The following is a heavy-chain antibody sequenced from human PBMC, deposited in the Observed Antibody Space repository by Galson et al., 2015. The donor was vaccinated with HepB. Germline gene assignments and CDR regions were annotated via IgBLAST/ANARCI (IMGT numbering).Heavy chain of an antibody. Sequence: QSGAEVKKPGESLKISCKASGYYFANYWIAWVRQMPGKGLECMGIIFPGDSDTKYSPSFQGQVTISADRSNTTAYLQWSSLKASDTAMYYCARYPDFYDTTGYYWGGFEYWGLGTLVTGSS. D-gene: IGHD3-22*01. CDR1: GYYFANYW. J-gene: IGHJ4*02. V-gene: IGHV5-51*01. CDR2: IFPGDSDT. CDR3: ARYPDFYDTTGYYWGGFEY.